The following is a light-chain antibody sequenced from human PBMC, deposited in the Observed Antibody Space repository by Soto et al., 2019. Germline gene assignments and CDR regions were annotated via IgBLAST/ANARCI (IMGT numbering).Light chain of an antibody. CDR2: DAS. CDR1: QDIRNY. J-gene: IGKJ4*01. CDR3: QQNHNPPT. Sequence: DIQMTQSPSSLSASVGDRVTITCQASQDIRNYLNWYQQKPGKAPKLLIYDASNLEPGVPSRFSGREFGTDFPITINSLQPEDIATYYCQQNHNPPTCGGGTKVEIK. V-gene: IGKV1-33*01.